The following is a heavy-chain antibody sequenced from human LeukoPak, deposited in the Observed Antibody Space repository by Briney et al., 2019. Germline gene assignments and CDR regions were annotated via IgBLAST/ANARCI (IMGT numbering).Heavy chain of an antibody. D-gene: IGHD3-22*01. Sequence: ASVKVSCKASGYTFTSYGISWVRQAPGQGLEWMGWISAYNGNTNYAQKLQGRVTMTTDTSTSTAYMELRSLRSDDTAVYYCARDRGTYYYDSSGYHFDYWGPGTLVTVSS. V-gene: IGHV1-18*01. J-gene: IGHJ4*02. CDR2: ISAYNGNT. CDR3: ARDRGTYYYDSSGYHFDY. CDR1: GYTFTSYG.